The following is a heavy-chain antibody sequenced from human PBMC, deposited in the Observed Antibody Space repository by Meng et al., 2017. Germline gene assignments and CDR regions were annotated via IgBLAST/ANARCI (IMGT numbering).Heavy chain of an antibody. CDR1: GGSISSYY. V-gene: IGHV4-59*01. J-gene: IGHJ5*02. CDR2: IYYSGST. Sequence: SDPLSLPCTVSGGSISSYYWSWIRQPPGKGLEWIGYIYYSGSTNYNPSLKSRVTISVDTSKNQFSLKLSSVTAADTAVYYCARGRRPNWVDPWGQGTLVTVSS. D-gene: IGHD5-24*01. CDR3: ARGRRPNWVDP.